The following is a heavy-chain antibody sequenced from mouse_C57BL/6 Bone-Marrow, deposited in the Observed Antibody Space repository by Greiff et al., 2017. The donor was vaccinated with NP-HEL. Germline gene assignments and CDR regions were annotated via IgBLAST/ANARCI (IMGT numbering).Heavy chain of an antibody. CDR1: GFSLTSYG. J-gene: IGHJ4*01. V-gene: IGHV2-5*01. CDR2: IWRGGST. D-gene: IGHD1-1*01. CDR3: AKNRYYGSSYDAMDY. Sequence: QVQLKESGPGLVQPSQSLSITCTVSGFSLTSYGVHWVRQSPGKGLEWLGVIWRGGSTDYNAAFMSRLSITKDNSKSQVFFKMNSLQADDTAIYYCAKNRYYGSSYDAMDYWGQGTSVTVSS.